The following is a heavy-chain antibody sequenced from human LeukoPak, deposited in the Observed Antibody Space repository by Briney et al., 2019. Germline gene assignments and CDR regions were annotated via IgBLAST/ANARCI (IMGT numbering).Heavy chain of an antibody. CDR1: GFTFSRYW. V-gene: IGHV3-74*01. CDR2: INSDGSST. D-gene: IGHD1-26*01. Sequence: GGSLRLSCAASGFTFSRYWMHWVRQAPGKGLVWVSRINSDGSSTSYADSVKGRFTISRDNDKKTLYLQMNSLRAEDTAVYYCVRDQYSGFDYWGQGTLVTVSS. J-gene: IGHJ4*02. CDR3: VRDQYSGFDY.